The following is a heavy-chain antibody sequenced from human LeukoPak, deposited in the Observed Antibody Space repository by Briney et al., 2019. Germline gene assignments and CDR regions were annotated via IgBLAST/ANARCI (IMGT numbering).Heavy chain of an antibody. CDR1: GFTFSSYE. CDR2: ISSSSSYT. Sequence: GGSLRLSCAASGFTFSSYEMNWVRQAPGKGLEWVSYISSSSSYTNYADSVKGRFTISRDNAKNSLYLQMNSLRAEDTAVYYCAREVPYGAFDIWGQGTMVTVSS. D-gene: IGHD3-10*01. J-gene: IGHJ3*02. V-gene: IGHV3-21*05. CDR3: AREVPYGAFDI.